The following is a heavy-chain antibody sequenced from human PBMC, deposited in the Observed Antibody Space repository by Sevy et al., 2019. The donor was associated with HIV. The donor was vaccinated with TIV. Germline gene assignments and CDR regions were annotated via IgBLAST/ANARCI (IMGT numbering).Heavy chain of an antibody. CDR3: VRAIAADGSF. V-gene: IGHV3-7*01. Sequence: GGSLRLSCAVSGFSLNSYWMSWVRQAPGKGLEWVANIKQDGSVKYYVDSVKGRFTISRDNARNLLYLQMNSLRAEDTALYYCVRAIAADGSFWGQGTLVTVSS. J-gene: IGHJ4*02. CDR2: IKQDGSVK. D-gene: IGHD6-13*01. CDR1: GFSLNSYW.